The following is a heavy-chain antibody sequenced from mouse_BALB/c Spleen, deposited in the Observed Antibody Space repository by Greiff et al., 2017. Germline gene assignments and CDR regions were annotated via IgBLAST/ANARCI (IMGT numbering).Heavy chain of an antibody. CDR1: GYTFTDYK. D-gene: IGHD1-1*01. V-gene: IGHV1S29*02. J-gene: IGHJ2*01. CDR3: ARDTTVVVDY. Sequence: VQLKQSGPELVKPGASVKISCKASGYTFTDYKMHWVKQSHGKSLEWIGYIYPYNGGTGYNQKFKSKATLTVDNSSSTAYMELRSLTSEDSAVYYCARDTTVVVDYWGQGTTLTVSS. CDR2: IYPYNGGT.